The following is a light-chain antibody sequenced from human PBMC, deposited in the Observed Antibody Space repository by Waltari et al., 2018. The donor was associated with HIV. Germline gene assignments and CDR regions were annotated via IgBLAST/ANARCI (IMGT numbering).Light chain of an antibody. CDR3: QQVNGYPLT. J-gene: IGKJ4*01. V-gene: IGKV1-9*01. CDR1: QNIYSY. CDR2: ATS. Sequence: DIQLTQSPSFLSASVGDMVTLTCRASQNIYSYLAWYQQKPGRAPQVLIYATSTLQSGVPSRFSGSGSGTEFALTITNLQPDDFATYYCQQVNGYPLTFGGGTKVEIK.